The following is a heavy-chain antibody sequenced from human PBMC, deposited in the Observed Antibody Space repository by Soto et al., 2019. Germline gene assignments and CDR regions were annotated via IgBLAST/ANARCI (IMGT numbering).Heavy chain of an antibody. CDR2: IYYGGST. D-gene: IGHD3-22*01. V-gene: IGHV4-30-4*01. CDR1: GGSISSGDYY. CDR3: ARFRYDSSAYYLGTRAGPFDY. Sequence: PSETLSLTCTVSGGSISSGDYYWSWIRQHPGKGLEWIGYIYYGGSTYYNPSLKSRVTISVDKSKNQFSLELSSVTAADTAVYYCARFRYDSSAYYLGTRAGPFDYWGQGTLVTVS. J-gene: IGHJ4*02.